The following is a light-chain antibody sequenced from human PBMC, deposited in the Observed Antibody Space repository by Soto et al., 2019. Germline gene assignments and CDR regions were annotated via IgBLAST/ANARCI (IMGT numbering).Light chain of an antibody. Sequence: EIVLTQSPATLSLSPGERATLSCRASQSVSSYLAWYQQNPGQAPRLLIYDASNRATGIPARFSGSGSGTDFTLTISSLEPEDFAVYYCQQRSNWPPWGFGQGTKVDIK. V-gene: IGKV3-11*01. CDR1: QSVSSY. J-gene: IGKJ1*01. CDR3: QQRSNWPPWG. CDR2: DAS.